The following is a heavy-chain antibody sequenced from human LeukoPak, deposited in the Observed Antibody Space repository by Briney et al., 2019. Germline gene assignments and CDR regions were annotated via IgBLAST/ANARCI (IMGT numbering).Heavy chain of an antibody. J-gene: IGHJ6*02. V-gene: IGHV3-21*01. CDR1: GFTFSSYS. CDR3: ARDTHTYYDFWSGYLGAYGMDV. Sequence: GGSLRLSCAASGFTFSSYSMNWVRQAPGKGLEWVSSISSSSSYIYYADSVKGRFTISRDNAKNSLYLQMNSLRAEDTAVYYSARDTHTYYDFWSGYLGAYGMDVWGQGTTVTVSS. D-gene: IGHD3-3*01. CDR2: ISSSSSYI.